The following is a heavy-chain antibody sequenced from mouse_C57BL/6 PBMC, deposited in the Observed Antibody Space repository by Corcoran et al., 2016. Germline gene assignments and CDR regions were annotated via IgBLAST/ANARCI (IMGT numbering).Heavy chain of an antibody. D-gene: IGHD2-2*01. J-gene: IGHJ3*01. V-gene: IGHV9-3*01. CDR1: GYTFTTYG. Sequence: QIQLVQSGPELKKPGETVKISCKASGYTFTTYGMSWVKQAPGKGLKWMGWINTYSGVPTYADDFKGRFAFSLETSASTAYLQINNLKNEDTATYFCARLGSMVTNAWFAYWGQGTLVTVSA. CDR2: INTYSGVP. CDR3: ARLGSMVTNAWFAY.